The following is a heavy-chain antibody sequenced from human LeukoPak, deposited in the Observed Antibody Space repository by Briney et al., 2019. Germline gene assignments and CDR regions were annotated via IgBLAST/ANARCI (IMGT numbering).Heavy chain of an antibody. Sequence: SSETLSLTCAVYGGSFSGYYWSWIRQPPGKGLEWIGEINHSGSTKYNPSLKTRVTMSVDTAKNQFSLKMSSLTAADTAVYYCARDGGYCSGGSCYSDNWGQGTLVTVSS. J-gene: IGHJ4*02. CDR2: INHSGST. V-gene: IGHV4-34*01. CDR3: ARDGGYCSGGSCYSDN. D-gene: IGHD2-15*01. CDR1: GGSFSGYY.